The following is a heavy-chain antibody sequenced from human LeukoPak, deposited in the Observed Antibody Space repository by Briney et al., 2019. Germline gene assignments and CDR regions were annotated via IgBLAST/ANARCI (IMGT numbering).Heavy chain of an antibody. CDR2: ISSSSSYI. D-gene: IGHD3-16*01. CDR1: GFTFSSYS. J-gene: IGHJ6*03. V-gene: IGHV3-21*01. Sequence: GGSLRLSCAASGFTFSSYSMNWVRQAPGKGLEWVSSISSSSSYIYYADSVKGRFTISRDNAKNSLYLQMNSLRAEDTAVGGGGGGGGGGGGGGGGGGGGGGGGGDYMDVWGKGTTVTVSS. CDR3: GGGGGGGGGGGGGGGGGGGGGGDYMDV.